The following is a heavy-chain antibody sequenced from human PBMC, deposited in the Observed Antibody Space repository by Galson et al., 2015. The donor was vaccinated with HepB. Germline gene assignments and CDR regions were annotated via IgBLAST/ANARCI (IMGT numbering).Heavy chain of an antibody. CDR3: VRGAFGYKYDY. CDR1: GYSFTSYW. CDR2: IYPGDSDT. J-gene: IGHJ4*02. D-gene: IGHD5-24*01. V-gene: IGHV5-51*03. Sequence: QSGAEMKKPGESLKISCKGSGYSFTSYWIGWVRQMPGKGLEWMGIIYPGDSDTRYGPSFQGQVTISADRSISTAYVQWSGLKASDTAIYYCVRGAFGYKYDYWGQGTVVTVSS.